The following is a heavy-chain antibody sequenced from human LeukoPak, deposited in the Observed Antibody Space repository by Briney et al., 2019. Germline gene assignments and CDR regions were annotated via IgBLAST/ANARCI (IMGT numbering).Heavy chain of an antibody. Sequence: PGGSLRLSCAASTFTFSSYEMNWVRQGPGKGLEWVSSISISGDKTFYTDSVKGRVTISRDNSKNTLYLQMNSLRAEDTAMYYCAKVPRYSDYEYPPYYPDYWGQGTLVTVSS. CDR2: ISISGDKT. V-gene: IGHV3-23*01. J-gene: IGHJ4*02. CDR3: AKVPRYSDYEYPPYYPDY. D-gene: IGHD5-12*01. CDR1: TFTFSSYE.